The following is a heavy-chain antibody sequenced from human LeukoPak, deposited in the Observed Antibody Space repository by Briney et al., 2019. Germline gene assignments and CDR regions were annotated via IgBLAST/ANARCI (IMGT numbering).Heavy chain of an antibody. Sequence: PSETLSLTCAVSGYSISSGYYWGWIRQPPGKGLEWIGSIYHSGSTYYNPSPKSRVTISVDTSKNQFSLKLSSVTAADTAVYYCAREHCGGDCYLDYWGQGTLVTVSS. CDR3: AREHCGGDCYLDY. J-gene: IGHJ4*02. D-gene: IGHD2-21*02. CDR2: IYHSGST. V-gene: IGHV4-38-2*02. CDR1: GYSISSGYY.